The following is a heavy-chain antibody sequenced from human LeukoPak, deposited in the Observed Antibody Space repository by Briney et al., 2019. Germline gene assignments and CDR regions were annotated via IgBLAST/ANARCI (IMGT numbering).Heavy chain of an antibody. D-gene: IGHD1-26*01. Sequence: GGSLTLSCQVSDSAFSRLWMNWVRQAPGKGLEWVSSISSSGTYIYYRDSVKGRFTISRDNAENSLYLEMNSLRVEDTAIYYCVRDRGSYRPIDYWGQGTLVTVSS. V-gene: IGHV3-21*01. CDR3: VRDRGSYRPIDY. CDR1: DSAFSRLW. CDR2: ISSSGTYI. J-gene: IGHJ4*02.